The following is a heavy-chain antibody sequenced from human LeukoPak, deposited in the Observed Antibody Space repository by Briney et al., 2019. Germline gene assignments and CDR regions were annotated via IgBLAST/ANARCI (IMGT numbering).Heavy chain of an antibody. CDR1: GFTFSSYS. V-gene: IGHV3-21*01. CDR3: ARDRQTVIPRGAFDI. CDR2: ISSSSSYI. J-gene: IGHJ3*02. D-gene: IGHD3-22*01. Sequence: GGSLRLSCAASGFTFSSYSMNWVRQAPGKGLEGVSSISSSSSYIYYADSVKGRFTISRDNAKNSLYLQMNSLRAEDTAVYYCARDRQTVIPRGAFDIWGQGTMVTVSS.